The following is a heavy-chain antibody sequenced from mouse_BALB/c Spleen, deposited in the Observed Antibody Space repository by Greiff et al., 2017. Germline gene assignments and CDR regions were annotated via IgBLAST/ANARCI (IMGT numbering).Heavy chain of an antibody. CDR3: ARRGGITTGFAY. Sequence: EVKLVESGGGLVQPGGSRKLSCAASGFTFSSFGMHWVRQAPEKGLEWVAYISSGSSTIYYADTVKGRFTISRDNPKNTLFLQMTSLRSEDTAMYYCARRGGITTGFAYWGQGTLVTVSA. J-gene: IGHJ3*01. D-gene: IGHD1-1*01. V-gene: IGHV5-17*02. CDR1: GFTFSSFG. CDR2: ISSGSSTI.